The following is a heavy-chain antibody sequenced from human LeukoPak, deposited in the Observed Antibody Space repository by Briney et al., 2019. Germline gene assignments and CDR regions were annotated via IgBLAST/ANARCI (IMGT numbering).Heavy chain of an antibody. CDR2: ISGSGGST. CDR3: AHWGSSRPFDY. V-gene: IGHV3-23*01. Sequence: GGSLRLSCAASGFTFAGYAMTWVRQAPGKGLEWVSLISGSGGSTYYADVVKGRFTISRDNSKNALYLRMNSLRAEDTAVYYCAHWGSSRPFDYWGQGTLVTVSS. J-gene: IGHJ4*02. D-gene: IGHD6-6*01. CDR1: GFTFAGYA.